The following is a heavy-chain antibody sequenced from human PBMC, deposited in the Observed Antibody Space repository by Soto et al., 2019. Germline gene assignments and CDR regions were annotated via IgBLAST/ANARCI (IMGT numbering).Heavy chain of an antibody. Sequence: EVQLLESGGGLVQPGGSLRLSCAASGFTFSNYAMSWVRQAPGKGLEWVSSISNSADSTYYGDSVKGRFTISRDNSKNTLFLQMKILRAEDTAVYYCAKARRYGGNYNWYFDLWGRGTLVTVSS. CDR2: ISNSADST. V-gene: IGHV3-23*01. D-gene: IGHD2-21*02. CDR3: AKARRYGGNYNWYFDL. J-gene: IGHJ2*01. CDR1: GFTFSNYA.